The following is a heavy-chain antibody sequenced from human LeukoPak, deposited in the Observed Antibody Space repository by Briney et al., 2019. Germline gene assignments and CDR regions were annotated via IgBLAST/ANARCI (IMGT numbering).Heavy chain of an antibody. CDR2: ISYDGSNE. CDR1: GFTFSSYA. CDR3: ARGGPPGYDPFDY. V-gene: IGHV3-30*14. J-gene: IGHJ4*02. D-gene: IGHD5-12*01. Sequence: GRSLRLSCAASGFTFSSYATHWVRQAPGKGPEWVAVISYDGSNEYYADSVKGRFTISRDNSKNTLYLQMNSLSAEDTAVYYCARGGPPGYDPFDYWGQGTLVTVSS.